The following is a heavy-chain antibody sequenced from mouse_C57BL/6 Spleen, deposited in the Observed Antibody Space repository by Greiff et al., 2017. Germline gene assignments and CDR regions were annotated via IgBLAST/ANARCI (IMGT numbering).Heavy chain of an antibody. Sequence: QVQLQQPGAELVRPGTSVKLSCKASVYTFTSYWMHWVKQRPGQGLEWIGVIDPSDSYTNYNQKFKGKATLTVDTSSSTAYMQLSSLTSEDSAVYYCARDSSGFFDYWGQGTTLTVSS. CDR3: ARDSSGFFDY. V-gene: IGHV1-59*01. D-gene: IGHD3-2*02. CDR1: VYTFTSYW. J-gene: IGHJ2*01. CDR2: IDPSDSYT.